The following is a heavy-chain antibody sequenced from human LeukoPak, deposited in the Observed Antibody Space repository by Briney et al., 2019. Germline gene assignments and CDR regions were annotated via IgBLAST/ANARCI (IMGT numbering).Heavy chain of an antibody. Sequence: GASVKVSCKVSGYSLIEVAMHWVRQAPGKGLEWVGRFDPEDGEDGETHYAQKFQGRVTMTEDASTDTAYMELTSLSSEDTALYYCAMTDRYAGRPFDYWGQGTLVTVSS. CDR3: AMTDRYAGRPFDY. V-gene: IGHV1-24*01. CDR2: FDPEDGEDGET. D-gene: IGHD3-9*01. CDR1: GYSLIEVA. J-gene: IGHJ4*02.